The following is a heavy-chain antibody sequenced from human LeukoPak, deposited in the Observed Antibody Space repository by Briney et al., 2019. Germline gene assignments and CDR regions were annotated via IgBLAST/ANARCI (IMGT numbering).Heavy chain of an antibody. CDR1: GFTFSDYA. Sequence: GGSLRLSCTDSGFTFSDYAMSWVRQAPGKGLEWVGRIKSKAHGGTTDYAAPVYGRFTVSRDDSENTLYLQMNSLQTEDTAVYYCTTFSDCTSSICYTNYWGQGTLVTVSS. J-gene: IGHJ4*02. CDR2: IKSKAHGGTT. D-gene: IGHD2-2*02. V-gene: IGHV3-15*01. CDR3: TTFSDCTSSICYTNY.